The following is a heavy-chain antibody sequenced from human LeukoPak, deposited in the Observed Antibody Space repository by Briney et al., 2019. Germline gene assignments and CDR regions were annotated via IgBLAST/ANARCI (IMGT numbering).Heavy chain of an antibody. D-gene: IGHD3-22*01. CDR3: AGGYYYDSRGYFDY. V-gene: IGHV3-53*05. J-gene: IGHJ4*02. CDR1: GFTVSSNY. Sequence: GGSLRLSCAASGFTVSSNYMSWVRQAPGKGLEWVSVIYSGGSTYYADSVKGRFTISRDNSKNTLYLQMNSLRAEDTAVYYCAGGYYYDSRGYFDYWGQGTLITVSS. CDR2: IYSGGST.